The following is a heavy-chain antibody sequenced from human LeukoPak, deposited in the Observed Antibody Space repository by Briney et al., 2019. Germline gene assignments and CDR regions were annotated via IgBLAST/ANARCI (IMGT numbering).Heavy chain of an antibody. CDR1: GFTFTGYA. CDR3: AKDLRFGDSPGNRFDY. V-gene: IGHV3-23*01. Sequence: GGSRRLSCAASGFTFTGYAMTWVRQAPRKWLEWGSAISGSGGGTYYADSVKGRFTISRDNSKNTLYLQMNSLRAEDTAVYYCAKDLRFGDSPGNRFDYWGQGTLVTVSS. D-gene: IGHD3-10*01. CDR2: ISGSGGGT. J-gene: IGHJ4*02.